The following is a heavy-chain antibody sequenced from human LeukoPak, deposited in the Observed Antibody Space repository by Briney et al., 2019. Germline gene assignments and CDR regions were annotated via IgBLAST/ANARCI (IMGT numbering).Heavy chain of an antibody. CDR3: ARDRGYSSSWYLDY. V-gene: IGHV4-30-4*01. CDR1: GGSISSGDYY. J-gene: IGHJ4*02. Sequence: PSETLSLTCTVSGGSISSGDYYWGWVRQPPGTGLEWIGYIYYSGSTYYNPSLKSRVTISVNTSKNQFSLKLSSVTAADTAVYYCARDRGYSSSWYLDYWGQGTLVTVSS. CDR2: IYYSGST. D-gene: IGHD6-13*01.